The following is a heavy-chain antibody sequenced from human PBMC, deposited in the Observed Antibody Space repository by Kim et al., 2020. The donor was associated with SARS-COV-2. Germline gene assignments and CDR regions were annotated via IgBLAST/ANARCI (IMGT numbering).Heavy chain of an antibody. Sequence: SETLSLTCTVSGGSISSSSYYWGWIRQPPGKGLEWIVSIYYRGSNSGSTYYNPSLKSRVAISVDTSKNQFSLRLTSVTAADTAVYYCARHDRSQWLPHYWGQGTLVTVSS. D-gene: IGHD6-19*01. CDR1: GGSISSSSYY. J-gene: IGHJ4*02. V-gene: IGHV4-39*01. CDR3: ARHDRSQWLPHY. CDR2: IYYRGSNSGST.